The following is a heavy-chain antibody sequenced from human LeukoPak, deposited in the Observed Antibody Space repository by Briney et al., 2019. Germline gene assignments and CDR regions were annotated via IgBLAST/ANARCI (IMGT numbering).Heavy chain of an antibody. CDR1: GYNFISYY. CDR3: AREDVVLVDAVRYYYYGMDV. V-gene: IGHV1-46*01. Sequence: GASVKVSCKASGYNFISYYMHWVRQAPGQGLEWMGIINPSGGSTSYAQKFQDRVTMTRDTSTSTVYMELSSLKSEDTAVYYCAREDVVLVDAVRYYYYGMDVWGKGPRSPSPQ. CDR2: INPSGGST. D-gene: IGHD2-8*01. J-gene: IGHJ6*01.